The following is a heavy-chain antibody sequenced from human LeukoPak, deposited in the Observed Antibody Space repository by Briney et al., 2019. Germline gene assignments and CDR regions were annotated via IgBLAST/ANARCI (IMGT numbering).Heavy chain of an antibody. CDR2: IYYSGST. Sequence: SETLSLTCTVSGGSISSYYWSWIRQPPGKGLEWIGYIYYSGSTNYNPSLKSRVTISVDTSKNQFSLKLSSVTAADTAVYYCARGSLDYWGQGTLVTVSS. CDR3: ARGSLDY. CDR1: GGSISSYY. V-gene: IGHV4-59*12. J-gene: IGHJ4*02.